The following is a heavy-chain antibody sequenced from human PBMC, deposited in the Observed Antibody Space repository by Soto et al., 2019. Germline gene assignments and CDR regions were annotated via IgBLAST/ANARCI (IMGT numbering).Heavy chain of an antibody. CDR3: ARIAAAGGINAFDI. J-gene: IGHJ3*02. CDR1: GGSISSYY. Sequence: QVQLQESGPGLVKPSETLSLTCTVSGGSISSYYWSWIRQPPGKGLEWIGYIYYSGSTNYNPSLKSRVTISVDTSKNQFSLKLSSVTAADTAVYYCARIAAAGGINAFDIWGQGTMVTVSS. CDR2: IYYSGST. V-gene: IGHV4-59*01. D-gene: IGHD6-13*01.